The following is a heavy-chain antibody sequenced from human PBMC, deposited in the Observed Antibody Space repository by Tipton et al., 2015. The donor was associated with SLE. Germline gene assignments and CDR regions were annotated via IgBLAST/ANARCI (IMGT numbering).Heavy chain of an antibody. CDR3: ARDGLGYSSAFDI. J-gene: IGHJ3*02. CDR2: IYYSGST. D-gene: IGHD6-6*01. Sequence: TLSLTCTVSGGSISSSSYYWSWIRQHPGKGLEWIGYIYYSGSTYYNPSLKSRVTISVDTSKNQFSLKLSSVTAADTAVYYCARDGLGYSSAFDIWGQGTMVTVSS. CDR1: GGSISSSSYY. V-gene: IGHV4-31*03.